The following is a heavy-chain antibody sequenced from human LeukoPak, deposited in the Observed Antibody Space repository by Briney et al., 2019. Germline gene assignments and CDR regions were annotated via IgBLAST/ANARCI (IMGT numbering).Heavy chain of an antibody. V-gene: IGHV3-66*01. D-gene: IGHD2-15*01. CDR1: GFTVSSNY. CDR3: ANMLGVVAATIDY. J-gene: IGHJ4*01. CDR2: IYSGGST. Sequence: GGSLRLSCAASGFTVSSNYMSWVRQAPGKGLEWVSVIYSGGSTYYADSVKGRFTISRDNSKNTLYLQMNSLRAEDTAVYYCANMLGVVAATIDYWGQGTLVTVSS.